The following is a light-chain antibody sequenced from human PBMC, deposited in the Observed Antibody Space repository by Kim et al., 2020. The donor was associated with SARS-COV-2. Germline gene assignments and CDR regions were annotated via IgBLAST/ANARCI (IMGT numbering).Light chain of an antibody. CDR3: QHYSTTPLT. J-gene: IGKJ4*01. CDR1: QSVSTS. V-gene: IGKV3-15*01. CDR2: GAS. Sequence: SVSPGERATLSCRASQSVSTSLAWYQQKPGQAPRLLIYGASTRATGIPARFSGSGSGTEFTLTISSLQSEDFAVYTCQHYSTTPLTFGGGTKVEI.